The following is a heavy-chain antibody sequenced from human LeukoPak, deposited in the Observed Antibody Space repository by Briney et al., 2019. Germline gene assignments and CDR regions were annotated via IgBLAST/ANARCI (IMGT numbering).Heavy chain of an antibody. Sequence: SQTLSLTCAISGDSVSSISVAWNWIRQSPSRGLEWLGRTYYRSKWYNEYAVSVKGRININPDPSKNQFSLQLNSVTPEDTAVYYCALARSEYHYGMDVWGQGGTVTVSS. CDR1: GDSVSSISVA. V-gene: IGHV6-1*01. CDR2: TYYRSKWYN. CDR3: ALARSEYHYGMDV. J-gene: IGHJ6*02.